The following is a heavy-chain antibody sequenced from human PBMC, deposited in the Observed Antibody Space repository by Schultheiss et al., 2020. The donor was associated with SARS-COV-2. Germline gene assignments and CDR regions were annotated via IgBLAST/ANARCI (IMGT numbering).Heavy chain of an antibody. CDR1: GFTFSSYA. V-gene: IGHV3-23*01. J-gene: IGHJ6*02. Sequence: GGSLRLSCAASGFTFSSYAMSWVRQAPGKGLEWVSAISGSGGSTYYADSVKGRFTISRDNAKNSLYLQMNSLRAEDTALYYCARLYYYGSGSYYNPPAHYYYGMDVWGQGTTVTVSS. CDR3: ARLYYYGSGSYYNPPAHYYYGMDV. CDR2: ISGSGGST. D-gene: IGHD3-10*01.